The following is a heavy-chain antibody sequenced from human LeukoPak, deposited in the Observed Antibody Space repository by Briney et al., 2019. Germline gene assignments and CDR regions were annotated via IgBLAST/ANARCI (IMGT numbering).Heavy chain of an antibody. CDR3: ARVPTYYDILTGYQVDAFDI. J-gene: IGHJ3*02. Sequence: PSQTLSLTCAVSGGSISSGGYSWSWIRQPPGKGLEWIGYIYHSGRTYYNPSLKSRVTISVDRSKNQFSLKLSSVTAADTAVYYCARVPTYYDILTGYQVDAFDIWGQGTMVTVSS. CDR2: IYHSGRT. V-gene: IGHV4-30-2*01. D-gene: IGHD3-9*01. CDR1: GGSISSGGYS.